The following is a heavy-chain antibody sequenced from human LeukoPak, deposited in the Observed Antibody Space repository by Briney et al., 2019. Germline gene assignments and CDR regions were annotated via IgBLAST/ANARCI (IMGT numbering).Heavy chain of an antibody. Sequence: SETLSLTCAVYGGSFSGYYWSCIRQPPGKGVEWIGEISHSGSTNYNPALKSRVTISVDTSKNQFSLKLSSVTAADTAVYYCARTYYYYYYMYVWGKGTTVTVSS. CDR1: GGSFSGYY. V-gene: IGHV4-34*01. J-gene: IGHJ6*03. CDR2: ISHSGST. CDR3: ARTYYYYYYMYV.